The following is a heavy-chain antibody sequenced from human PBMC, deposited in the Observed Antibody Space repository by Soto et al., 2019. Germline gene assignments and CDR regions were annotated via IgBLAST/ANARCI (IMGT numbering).Heavy chain of an antibody. V-gene: IGHV6-1*01. CDR1: GDSVSSNSAA. D-gene: IGHD3-10*01. J-gene: IGHJ5*02. CDR2: TYYRSKWYN. CDR3: ATARTIFRGNWFER. Sequence: SQTLSLTCAIPGDSVSSNSAAWNWIRKSPSRGLEWLGRTYYRSKWYNDYAVSVKSRITINPDTSKTQFSLQLNSVTPEDTAVYYCATARTIFRGNWFERYGQET.